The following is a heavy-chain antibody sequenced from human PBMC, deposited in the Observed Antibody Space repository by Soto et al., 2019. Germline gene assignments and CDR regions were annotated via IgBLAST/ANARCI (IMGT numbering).Heavy chain of an antibody. D-gene: IGHD6-13*01. J-gene: IGHJ6*02. CDR2: MNPNSGNT. V-gene: IGHV1-8*01. CDR1: GYTFTSYD. Sequence: ASVKVSCKASGYTFTSYDINWVRQATGQGLEWMGWMNPNSGNTGYAQKFQGRVTMTRNTSISTAYMELSSLRSEDTAVYYCARGLHPVAAPGTGVSAGYYSGMDVWGQGTTVTVSS. CDR3: ARGLHPVAAPGTGVSAGYYSGMDV.